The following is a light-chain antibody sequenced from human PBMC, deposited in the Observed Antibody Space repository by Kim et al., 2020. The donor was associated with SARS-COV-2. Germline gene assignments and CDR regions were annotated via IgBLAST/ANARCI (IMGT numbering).Light chain of an antibody. Sequence: SYELTQPPSVSVSPGQTASITCSGDNLGDKFACWYQQKPGQSPVLVIYQDKKRPSGIPGRFSGSSSGNTATLTISGTQAMDEADYYCQAWDSRTAQFGGGTKLTVL. CDR2: QDK. CDR1: NLGDKF. CDR3: QAWDSRTAQ. J-gene: IGLJ2*01. V-gene: IGLV3-1*01.